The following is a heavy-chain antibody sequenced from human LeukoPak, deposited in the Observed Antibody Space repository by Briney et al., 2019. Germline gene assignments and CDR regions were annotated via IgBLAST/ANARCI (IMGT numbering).Heavy chain of an antibody. V-gene: IGHV4-4*07. D-gene: IGHD3-3*01. J-gene: IGHJ6*03. CDR3: AREAPITIFGVVMTYYYYYMDV. CDR2: IYTSGST. Sequence: PSETLSLTCAVYGGSFSGYYWSWIRQPAGKGLEWIGRIYTSGSTNYNPSLKSRVTISVDTSKNQFSLKLSSVTAADTAVYYCAREAPITIFGVVMTYYYYYMDVWGKGTTVTVSS. CDR1: GGSFSGYY.